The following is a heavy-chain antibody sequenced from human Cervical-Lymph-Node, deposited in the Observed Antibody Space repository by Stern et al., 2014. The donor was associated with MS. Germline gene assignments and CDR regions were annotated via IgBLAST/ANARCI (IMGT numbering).Heavy chain of an antibody. CDR1: GGTFSKFP. D-gene: IGHD6-13*01. J-gene: IGHJ5*02. V-gene: IGHV1-69*01. CDR2: IFPVLGTP. CDR3: ALSSETSDRWYSLGYDL. Sequence: VQLVESGAEAKKPGSSVKVSCQASGGTFSKFPSSWVRQAPGQGLEWMGGIFPVLGTPTYAQEFRGRVTVTADVSTSTVYMELISLRSDDTAVYYCALSSETSDRWYSLGYDLWGQGTLVTVSS.